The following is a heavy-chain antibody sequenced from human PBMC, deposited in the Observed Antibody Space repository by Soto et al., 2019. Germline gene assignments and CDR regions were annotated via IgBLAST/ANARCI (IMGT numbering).Heavy chain of an antibody. CDR1: GFSFISYA. CDR3: TKGGVRFLEWLGDV. CDR2: ISDSGGRT. D-gene: IGHD3-3*01. Sequence: DVQLLESGGGLVQPGKSLRLSCAASGFSFISYAMSWVRQVPGKRLEWVSSISDSGGRTFYAESVEGRFTISRDDSTSTLVVQRNSLRADDTAISYGTKGGVRFLEWLGDVWGQGTTVTVSS. V-gene: IGHV3-23*01. J-gene: IGHJ6*02.